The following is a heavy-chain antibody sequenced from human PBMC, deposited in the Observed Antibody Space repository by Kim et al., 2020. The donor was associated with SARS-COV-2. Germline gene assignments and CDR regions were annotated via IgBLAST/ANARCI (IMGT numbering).Heavy chain of an antibody. V-gene: IGHV3-23*02. Sequence: GGSLRLSCAASGFTFNKYAVTWVRQAPGEGLEWVSAVRGRGGSVYYGGSVQGRFIMSRDNSKNTVYLQMNSLIAEDTAIYYCARLSSACYYAEFFQYCGQDTQVTVSP. J-gene: IGHJ1*01. CDR1: GFTFNKYA. CDR3: ARLSSACYYAEFFQY. CDR2: VRGRGGSV. D-gene: IGHD2-21*01.